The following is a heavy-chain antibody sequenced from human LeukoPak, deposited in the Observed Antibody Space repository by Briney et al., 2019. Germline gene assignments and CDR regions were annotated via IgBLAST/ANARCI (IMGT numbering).Heavy chain of an antibody. J-gene: IGHJ5*02. D-gene: IGHD3-22*01. V-gene: IGHV4-59*01. Sequence: SETLSLTCTVSGGSISSYYWSWIRQPPGKGLEWIGYIYYSGSTNYNPSLKSRVTISVDTSKNQFSLKLSSVTAADTAVYYCARGGDYYDSSGPNNWFDPWGQGTLVTVSS. CDR2: IYYSGST. CDR3: ARGGDYYDSSGPNNWFDP. CDR1: GGSISSYY.